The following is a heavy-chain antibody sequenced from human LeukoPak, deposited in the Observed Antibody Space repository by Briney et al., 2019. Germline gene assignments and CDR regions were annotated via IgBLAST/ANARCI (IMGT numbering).Heavy chain of an antibody. CDR3: TRSRERYCASGSCYIDLQAR. CDR1: GGSISSRYYC. Sequence: PSQTLSLTCTVSGGSISSRYYCWSWIRQPAGKGLEWIGRMYTSGSTEYNPSLNSRVTISVDTSKNQFSLKLSSVTAADTAVYYCTRSRERYCASGSCYIDLQARWGQGTLVTVSS. J-gene: IGHJ4*02. CDR2: MYTSGST. D-gene: IGHD2-2*02. V-gene: IGHV4-61*02.